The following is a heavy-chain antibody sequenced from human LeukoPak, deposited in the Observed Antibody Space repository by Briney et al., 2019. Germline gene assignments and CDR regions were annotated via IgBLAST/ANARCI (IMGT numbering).Heavy chain of an antibody. J-gene: IGHJ5*02. CDR3: ARDLGGDQLGKFDP. Sequence: GGSLRLSCAASGFTFSTYNMNWVRQAPGKGLEWVSSISSSSSYIYYADSVKGRFTISRDNAKNSLYLQMNSLRAEDTAVYYCARDLGGDQLGKFDPWGQGTLVTVSS. V-gene: IGHV3-21*01. CDR2: ISSSSSYI. D-gene: IGHD7-27*01. CDR1: GFTFSTYN.